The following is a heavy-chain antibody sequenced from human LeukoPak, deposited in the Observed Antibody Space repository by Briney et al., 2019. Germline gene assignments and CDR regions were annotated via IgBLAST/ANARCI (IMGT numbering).Heavy chain of an antibody. V-gene: IGHV3-7*01. CDR1: GFTFSSYW. J-gene: IGHJ4*02. CDR2: IKQDGSEK. D-gene: IGHD5-24*01. Sequence: GGSLRLSCAASGFTFSSYWMSWVRQAPGKGLEWVANIKQDGSEKYYVDSVKGRFTISRDNAKNSLYLQMSSLRAEDTAVYYCARQREMATRGPFDYWGRGTLVTVSS. CDR3: ARQREMATRGPFDY.